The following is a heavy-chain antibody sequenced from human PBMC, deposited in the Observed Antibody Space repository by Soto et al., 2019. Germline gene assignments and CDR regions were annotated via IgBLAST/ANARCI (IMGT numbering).Heavy chain of an antibody. Sequence: EVQLVESGGGLVKPGGSLRLSCAASGFTFSSYSMNWVRQAPGKGLEWVSSISSSSSYIYYADSVKGRFTISRDNAKNSLYLQRNSMRAEDTAVYYCARSGGYDYRDGDDYWGQGTLVTVSS. J-gene: IGHJ4*02. CDR3: ARSGGYDYRDGDDY. CDR1: GFTFSSYS. D-gene: IGHD5-12*01. V-gene: IGHV3-21*01. CDR2: ISSSSSYI.